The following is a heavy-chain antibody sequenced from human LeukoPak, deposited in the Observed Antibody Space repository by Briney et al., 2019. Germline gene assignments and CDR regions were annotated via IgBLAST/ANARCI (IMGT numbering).Heavy chain of an antibody. CDR3: AELGITMIGGV. CDR2: ISSSISYI. V-gene: IGHV3-21*01. CDR1: GFTFSSYS. J-gene: IGHJ6*04. D-gene: IGHD3-10*02. Sequence: GGSLRLSCAASGFTFSSYSMNWVRQAPGKGLEWVSSISSSISYIYPADSVKGRFTISRDNAKNSLYLQMNSLRAEDTAVYYCAELGITMIGGVWGKGTTVTISS.